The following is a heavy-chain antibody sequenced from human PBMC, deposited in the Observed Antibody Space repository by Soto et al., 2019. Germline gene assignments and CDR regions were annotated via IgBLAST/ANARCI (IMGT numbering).Heavy chain of an antibody. CDR2: IYSGGST. Sequence: GGSLRLSCAASGFTVSSNYMSWVRQAPGKGLEWVSVIYSGGSTYYADSVKGRFTISRDNSKNTLYLQMNSLRAEDTAVYYCARIGYSSSWLSSRGTYFDYWGQGTLVTVSS. V-gene: IGHV3-53*01. J-gene: IGHJ4*02. CDR3: ARIGYSSSWLSSRGTYFDY. D-gene: IGHD6-13*01. CDR1: GFTVSSNY.